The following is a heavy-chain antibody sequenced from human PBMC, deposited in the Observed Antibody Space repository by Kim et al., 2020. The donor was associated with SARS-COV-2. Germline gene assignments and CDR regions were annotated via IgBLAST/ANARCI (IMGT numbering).Heavy chain of an antibody. J-gene: IGHJ4*02. CDR3: ARSGIYCSSTSCYRGAFFDY. V-gene: IGHV3-66*01. D-gene: IGHD2-2*02. Sequence: RFTISRDNSKNTLYLQMNSLRAEDTAVYYCARSGIYCSSTSCYRGAFFDYWGQGTLVTVSS.